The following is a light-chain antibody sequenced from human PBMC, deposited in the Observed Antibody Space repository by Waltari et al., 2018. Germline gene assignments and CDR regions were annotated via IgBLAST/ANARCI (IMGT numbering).Light chain of an antibody. J-gene: IGLJ2*01. Sequence: QSALTQPGSVSGSPGQSITISCTGTSSDVGAYGYVSWYQQKPDKAPKLLIFYVNNRALGVSNRFSGSKSGNTASLTISGLQAEDESDYYCCSFTARGTWIFGGGTRLTVV. CDR1: SSDVGAYGY. CDR2: YVN. V-gene: IGLV2-14*03. CDR3: CSFTARGTWI.